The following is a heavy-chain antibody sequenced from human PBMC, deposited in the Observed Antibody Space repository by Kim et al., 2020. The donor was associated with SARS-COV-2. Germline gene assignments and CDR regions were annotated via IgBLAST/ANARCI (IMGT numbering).Heavy chain of an antibody. CDR3: ARMFGYYEAFNL. J-gene: IGHJ3*01. CDR2: INSDTNHI. CDR1: GFPFNYYT. V-gene: IGHV3-21*01. D-gene: IGHD3-10*02. Sequence: GGSLRLSCAASGFPFNYYTMSWVRQAPGKGLQWVSSINSDTNHIYYAPSLKGRFTISRDNAKNSLYLQMNSLRADDTALYYCARMFGYYEAFNLWGPGTMVTVSS.